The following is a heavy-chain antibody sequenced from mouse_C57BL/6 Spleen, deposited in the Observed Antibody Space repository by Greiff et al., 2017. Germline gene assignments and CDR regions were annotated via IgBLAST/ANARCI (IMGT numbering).Heavy chain of an antibody. CDR3: ARDGVGAMDY. CDR2: ISDGGSYT. V-gene: IGHV5-4*01. Sequence: EVQLVESGGGLVKPGGSLKLSCAASGFTFSSYAMSWVRQTPEKRLEWVATISDGGSYTYYPDNVKGRFTISRDNAKNNLYLQMSHLKSEDTAMYYCARDGVGAMDYWGQGTSVTVSS. CDR1: GFTFSSYA. J-gene: IGHJ4*01.